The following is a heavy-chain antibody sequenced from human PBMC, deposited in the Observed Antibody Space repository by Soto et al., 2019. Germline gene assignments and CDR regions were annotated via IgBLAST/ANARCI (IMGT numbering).Heavy chain of an antibody. CDR2: ITPILGTA. J-gene: IGHJ6*02. Sequence: QVQLVQSGAEVKKPGSSVRVSCKASGDTFSGHAISWVRQAPAQGLEWLGVITPILGTANYAPNFHGRVTLTEDVPSTAAFLDLSSLKSEDTAVYYCARLRLEPEGANLPVMFGLDVWGQGTTVTVSS. V-gene: IGHV1-69*01. CDR1: GDTFSGHA. D-gene: IGHD1-26*01. CDR3: ARLRLEPEGANLPVMFGLDV.